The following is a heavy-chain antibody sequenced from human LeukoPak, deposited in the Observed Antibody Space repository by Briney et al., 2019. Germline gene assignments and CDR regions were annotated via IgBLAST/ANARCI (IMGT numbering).Heavy chain of an antibody. CDR1: GFTFSSYA. CDR3: AKVSWSGYYLYYFDY. CDR2: ISGSGGSK. Sequence: GGSLRLSCAASGFTFSSYAMSWVRQAPGKGLEWVSAISGSGGSKHYADSVEGRFTISRDNSKNTLYLQMNSLRAEDTAVYYCAKVSWSGYYLYYFDYWGQGTLVTVSS. V-gene: IGHV3-23*01. J-gene: IGHJ4*02. D-gene: IGHD3-3*01.